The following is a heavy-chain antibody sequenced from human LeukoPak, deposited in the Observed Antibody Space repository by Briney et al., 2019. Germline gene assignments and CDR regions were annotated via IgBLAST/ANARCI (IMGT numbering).Heavy chain of an antibody. Sequence: SETLSLTCTVSGGSISSHYWSWIRQPPGKGLEWIAYIYYSGTTNYNPSLKSRVTISVDTSKNQFSLKLSSVTAADTAVYYCARTKESGYYPGFDYWGQGTPVTVSS. CDR3: ARTKESGYYPGFDY. V-gene: IGHV4-59*11. D-gene: IGHD3-22*01. J-gene: IGHJ4*02. CDR2: IYYSGTT. CDR1: GGSISSHY.